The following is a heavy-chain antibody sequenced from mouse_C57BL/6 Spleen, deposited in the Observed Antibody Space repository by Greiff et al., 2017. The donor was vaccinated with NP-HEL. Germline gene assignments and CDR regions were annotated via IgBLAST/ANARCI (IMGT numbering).Heavy chain of an antibody. D-gene: IGHD2-2*01. CDR1: GYTFTSYW. CDR3: ARQYYGYEGYAMDY. CDR2: IDPSDSYT. J-gene: IGHJ4*01. V-gene: IGHV1-69*01. Sequence: QVQLQQPGAELVMPGASVKLSCKASGYTFTSYWMHWVKQRPGQGLEWIGEIDPSDSYTNYNQKFKGKSTLTVDKSSSTAYMQLSSLTSEDSAVYYCARQYYGYEGYAMDYWGQGTSVTVSS.